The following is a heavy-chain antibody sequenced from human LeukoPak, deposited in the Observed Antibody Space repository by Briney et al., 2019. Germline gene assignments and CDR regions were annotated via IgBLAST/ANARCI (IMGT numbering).Heavy chain of an antibody. V-gene: IGHV1-8*03. CDR2: MNPNSGNT. CDR3: ARVRSASHNWFDP. Sequence: GSVKVSCKASGYTFTSYDINWVRQATGQGLEWMGWMNPNSGNTGYAQKFQGRVTITRNTSISTAYMELSSLRSEDTAVYYCARVRSASHNWFDPWGQGTLVTLSS. J-gene: IGHJ5*02. CDR1: GYTFTSYD.